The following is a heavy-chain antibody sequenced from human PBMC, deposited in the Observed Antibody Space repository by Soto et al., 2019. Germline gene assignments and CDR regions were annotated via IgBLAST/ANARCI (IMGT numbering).Heavy chain of an antibody. Sequence: GESLNISCKASGYSFTSCWITWVRQMPGKGLEWMGTIYPDDSHTRYSPSFQGQVTISADKSISTAYLQWSSLKASDTAIYYCARHRDYYGSVFDNWGQGTLVTVSS. CDR2: IYPDDSHT. V-gene: IGHV5-51*01. CDR3: ARHRDYYGSVFDN. J-gene: IGHJ4*02. CDR1: GYSFTSCW. D-gene: IGHD3-10*01.